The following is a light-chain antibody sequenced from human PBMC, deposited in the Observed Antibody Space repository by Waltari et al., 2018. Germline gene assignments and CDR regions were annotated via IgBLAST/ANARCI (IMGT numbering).Light chain of an antibody. CDR1: QSIHDN. CDR2: VAS. J-gene: IGKJ4*01. V-gene: IGKV3-15*01. CDR3: QQYNVWPPLT. Sequence: EIVMTQSPATLSVSQGERATLYCRASQSIHDNLAWYQQKPGQAPRLLIYVASTRATGIPARFRGRGSGAEFTLTITSLQSEDCAVYYCQQYNVWPPLTFGGGTKVEIK.